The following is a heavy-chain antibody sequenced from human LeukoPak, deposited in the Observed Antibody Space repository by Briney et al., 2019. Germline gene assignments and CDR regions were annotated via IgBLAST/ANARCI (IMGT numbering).Heavy chain of an antibody. D-gene: IGHD2-2*01. J-gene: IGHJ4*02. CDR3: AKDPPSPRYCSSTSCHPDY. CDR1: GFTFSSYA. V-gene: IGHV3-23*01. CDR2: ISGSGGST. Sequence: GGSLRLSCAASGFTFSSYAMSWVRQAPGKGLEWVSAISGSGGSTYYADSVKGRFTISRDNSKNTLYLQMNSLRAVDTAVYYCAKDPPSPRYCSSTSCHPDYWGQGTLVTVSS.